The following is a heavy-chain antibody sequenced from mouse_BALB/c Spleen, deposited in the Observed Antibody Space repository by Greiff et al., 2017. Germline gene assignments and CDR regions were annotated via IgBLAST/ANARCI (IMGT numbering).Heavy chain of an antibody. CDR3: ARTCDYGYWFAY. CDR2: IGSGGST. D-gene: IGHD2-4*01. J-gene: IGHJ3*01. Sequence: VKLMESGPGLVQPSQSLSITCTVSGFSLTSYGVHWVRQSPGKGLEWLGVIGSGGSTDYNAAFISRLSISKDNSKGQVFFKRNSLQAGDTAIYYGARTCDYGYWFAYWGQGTLVTVSA. V-gene: IGHV2-4-1*01. CDR1: GFSLTSYG.